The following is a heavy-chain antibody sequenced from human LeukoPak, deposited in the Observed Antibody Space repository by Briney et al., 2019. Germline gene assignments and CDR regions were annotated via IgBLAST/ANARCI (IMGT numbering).Heavy chain of an antibody. J-gene: IGHJ3*01. CDR3: ARSPGDGYIDGVDDF. V-gene: IGHV5-51*01. D-gene: IGHD5-24*01. CDR2: ISGGNSDT. CDR1: GYSFPNYW. Sequence: GESLKISCKGSGYSFPNYWIGWVRQMPGEGLEWMGIISGGNSDTTYSPSFQGQVTISVDKSITTAYLQWSSLKASDTAMYYCARSPGDGYIDGVDDFWGQGTMVTVSS.